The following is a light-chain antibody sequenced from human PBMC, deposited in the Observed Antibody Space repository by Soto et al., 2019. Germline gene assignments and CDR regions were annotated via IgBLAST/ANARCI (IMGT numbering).Light chain of an antibody. V-gene: IGLV2-23*02. CDR1: SSDVGSYKL. J-gene: IGLJ1*01. CDR2: EVS. CDR3: CSYAGGSIYV. Sequence: QSVLTQPASVSGSPGQSITISCTGTSSDVGSYKLVSWYQQHPGKAPKLMIYEVSKRPSGVSNRFSGSKSGNTASLTISGLQAEDEADYYCCSYAGGSIYVFAIGTKLTVL.